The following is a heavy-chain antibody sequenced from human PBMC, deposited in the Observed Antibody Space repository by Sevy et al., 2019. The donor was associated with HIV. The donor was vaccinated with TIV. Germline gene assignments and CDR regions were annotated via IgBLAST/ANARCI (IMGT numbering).Heavy chain of an antibody. CDR2: IYSGGST. CDR1: GFTVSSNY. D-gene: IGHD2-2*02. CDR3: ASYTASGPEYFDY. Sequence: GGSLRLSCAASGFTVSSNYMSWVRQAPGKGLEWVSVIYSGGSTYYADSVKGRFTITSDNSKNTLYLQMNSLRAEDTAVYYCASYTASGPEYFDYWGQGTLVTVSS. J-gene: IGHJ4*02. V-gene: IGHV3-53*01.